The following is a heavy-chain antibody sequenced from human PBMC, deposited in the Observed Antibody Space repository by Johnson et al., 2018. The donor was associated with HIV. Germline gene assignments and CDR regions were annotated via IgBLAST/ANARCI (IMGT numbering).Heavy chain of an antibody. V-gene: IGHV3-30*02. J-gene: IGHJ3*01. CDR2: IRYDGDTK. Sequence: QVQPVEPGGDFVQPAGSLRLSCAAFGFTFSYYGMHWVRQAPDNGLVWVAFIRYDGDTKYNGDSVKSRFTISRDNSKDTLYLQMNGLRPEDTAVYYCAKDEAQTLASAGRDAFDFWGQGTAVTV. D-gene: IGHD6-13*01. CDR1: GFTFSYYG. CDR3: AKDEAQTLASAGRDAFDF.